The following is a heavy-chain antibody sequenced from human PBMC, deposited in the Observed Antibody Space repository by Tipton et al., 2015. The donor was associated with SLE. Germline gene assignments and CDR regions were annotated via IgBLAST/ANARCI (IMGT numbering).Heavy chain of an antibody. V-gene: IGHV3-7*01. J-gene: IGHJ4*02. Sequence: SLRLSCAGSGLTFSNYWMSWIRQAPGKGLEWVAQIKKDGSETYYADSVKGRFTISRDNAQNSLFLQMNSLRVEDTAIYFCARSPDWGLDYWGQGTLVTVSS. CDR1: GLTFSNYW. CDR3: ARSPDWGLDY. CDR2: IKKDGSET. D-gene: IGHD7-27*01.